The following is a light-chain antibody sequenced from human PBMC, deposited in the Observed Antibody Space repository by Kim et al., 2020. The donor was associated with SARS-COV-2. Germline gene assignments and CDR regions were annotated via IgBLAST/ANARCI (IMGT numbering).Light chain of an antibody. V-gene: IGLV3-19*01. Sequence: SSELTQDPAVSVALGQTVRITCQGDNLRSYFASWYQQKPQQAPILVMFGKNNRPSGIPDRFSGSSSGNTASLTITGAQAEDEADYYCSSRDFGAYLVIFGGGTQLTVL. CDR1: NLRSYF. J-gene: IGLJ2*01. CDR3: SSRDFGAYLVI. CDR2: GKN.